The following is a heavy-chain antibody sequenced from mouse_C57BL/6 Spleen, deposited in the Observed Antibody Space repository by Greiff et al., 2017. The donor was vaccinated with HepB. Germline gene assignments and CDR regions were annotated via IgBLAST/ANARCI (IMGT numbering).Heavy chain of an antibody. J-gene: IGHJ3*01. CDR2: IYPRSGNT. CDR1: GYTFTSYG. CDR3: ARESWDEGFAY. V-gene: IGHV1-81*01. D-gene: IGHD4-1*01. Sequence: VQLQQSGAELARPGASVKLSCKASGYTFTSYGISWVKQRTGQGLEWIGEIYPRSGNTYYNEKFKGKATLTADKSSSTAYMELRSLTSEDSAVYFGARESWDEGFAYWGQGTLVTVSA.